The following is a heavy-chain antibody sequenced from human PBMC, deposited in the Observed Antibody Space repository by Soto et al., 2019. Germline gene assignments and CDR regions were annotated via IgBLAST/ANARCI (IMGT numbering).Heavy chain of an antibody. CDR2: INPSGGST. D-gene: IGHD5-18*01. J-gene: IGHJ5*02. CDR1: GYTFTSYY. Sequence: ASVKVSCKASGYTFTSYYMHWVRQAPGQGLEWMGIINPSGGSTSYAQKFQGRVTMTRDTSTSTVYMELSSLRSEDTAVYNCARDRRGYSYGLGFDPWGQGTLVTVSS. CDR3: ARDRRGYSYGLGFDP. V-gene: IGHV1-46*01.